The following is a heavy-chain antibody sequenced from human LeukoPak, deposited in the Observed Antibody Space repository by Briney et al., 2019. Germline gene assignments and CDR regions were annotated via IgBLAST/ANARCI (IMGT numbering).Heavy chain of an antibody. Sequence: GGSLRLSCEASVFTFSDSAIHWVRQAPGKGLEWVGRIRNRANNYATVYSAPVEGRFSMSRDDSKNTAYLQMNSLKTEDTAIYYCSGYDYGMDVWGQGTTVTVSS. V-gene: IGHV3-73*01. CDR2: IRNRANNYAT. CDR1: VFTFSDSA. CDR3: SGYDYGMDV. J-gene: IGHJ6*02.